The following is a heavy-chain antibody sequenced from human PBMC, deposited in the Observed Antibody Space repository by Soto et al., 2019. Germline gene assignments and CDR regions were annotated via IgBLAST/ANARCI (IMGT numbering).Heavy chain of an antibody. V-gene: IGHV1-18*01. D-gene: IGHD3-22*01. Sequence: ASVKVSCTASCYTFSQFGISWARYAPGQGLEWMGWIRPYNGNTNYAQVLQGRVTTTTDTSTSTAYMKLTSRGSDDTAVYFSARVHHERHDSTCLPIFSYWGQGTVVTVSS. CDR3: ARVHHERHDSTCLPIFSY. CDR1: CYTFSQFG. J-gene: IGHJ4*02. CDR2: IRPYNGNT.